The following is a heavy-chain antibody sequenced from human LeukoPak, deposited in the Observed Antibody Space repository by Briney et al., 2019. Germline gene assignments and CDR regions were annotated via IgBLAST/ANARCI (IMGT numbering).Heavy chain of an antibody. Sequence: SETLSRTCTVSGRSISSYYWSWIRQPPGKGLEWIGYIYYSGYTNYNPSLKSRVTISVDTSKNQFSLKLSSVTAADTAVYYCARTTMVRGTYYMDVWGKGTTVTISS. D-gene: IGHD3-10*01. CDR2: IYYSGYT. CDR3: ARTTMVRGTYYMDV. CDR1: GRSISSYY. V-gene: IGHV4-59*13. J-gene: IGHJ6*03.